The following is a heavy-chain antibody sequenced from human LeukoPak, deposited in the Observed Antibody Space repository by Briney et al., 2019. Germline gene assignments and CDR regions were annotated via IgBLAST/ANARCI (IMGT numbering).Heavy chain of an antibody. V-gene: IGHV4-4*09. CDR1: GGPIRSYS. D-gene: IGHD6-6*01. CDR3: ARHIPPKYSSSGWFDP. J-gene: IGHJ5*02. CDR2: IYTSWSP. Sequence: ETLSLTCIVSGGPIRSYSWSWIRQPPRKGLEWIGYIYTSWSPPYNPSLQSRVTISVDPSKNQFPLKLSSVTAADTAVYYWARHIPPKYSSSGWFDPWGQGTLVTVSS.